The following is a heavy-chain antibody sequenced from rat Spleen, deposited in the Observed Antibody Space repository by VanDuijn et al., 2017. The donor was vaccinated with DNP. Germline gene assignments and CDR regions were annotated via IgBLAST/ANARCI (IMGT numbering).Heavy chain of an antibody. CDR2: ISYDGGRT. V-gene: IGHV5-22*01. D-gene: IGHD4-1*01. Sequence: EVQLVESGGGLVQPGRSLKLSCAASGFTFSDYYMAWVRQAPTKGLEWVAYISYDGGRTYNGDSVKGRFTISRENAKSTLYLQMNSLRSEDMATYYCARHVLPLRVWDYWGQGVMVTVSS. CDR1: GFTFSDYY. J-gene: IGHJ2*01. CDR3: ARHVLPLRVWDY.